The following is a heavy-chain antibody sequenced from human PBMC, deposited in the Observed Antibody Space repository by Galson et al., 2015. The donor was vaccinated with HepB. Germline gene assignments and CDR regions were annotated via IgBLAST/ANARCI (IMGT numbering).Heavy chain of an antibody. J-gene: IGHJ6*02. CDR1: GFTFSSYA. Sequence: SLRLSCAASGFTFSSYAMSWVRQAPGKGLEWVSAISGSGGSTYYADSVKGRFTISRDNSKNTLYLQMNSLRAEDTAVYYCAKGLFLDSLMDVWGQGTTVTVSS. CDR3: AKGLFLDSLMDV. D-gene: IGHD3-3*01. V-gene: IGHV3-23*01. CDR2: ISGSGGST.